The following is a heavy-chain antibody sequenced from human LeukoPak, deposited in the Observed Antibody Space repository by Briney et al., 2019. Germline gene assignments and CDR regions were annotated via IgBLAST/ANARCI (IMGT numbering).Heavy chain of an antibody. V-gene: IGHV3-49*04. J-gene: IGHJ4*02. CDR2: IRSKIYGGTP. CDR1: GFTFSTYA. CDR3: TRDQTPYY. Sequence: SGGSLRLSCAASGFTFSTYAMSWVRQAPGKGLEWVGFIRSKIYGGTPEYAASVKGRFTISRDDSKGIAYLQMNSLKTEDTAVYYCTRDQTPYYWGQGTLVTVSS.